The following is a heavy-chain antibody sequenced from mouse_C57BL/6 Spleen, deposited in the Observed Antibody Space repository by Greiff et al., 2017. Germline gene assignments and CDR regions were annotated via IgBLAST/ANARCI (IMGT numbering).Heavy chain of an antibody. J-gene: IGHJ2*01. CDR3: ASHYYDYDGCFDY. Sequence: VQLQQPGAELVKPGASVKLSCKASGYTFTSYWMQWVKQRPGQGLEWIGEIDPSDSYTNYNHKFKGKATLTVDTSSSTAYMQLSSLTSEDSAVYYCASHYYDYDGCFDYWGQGTTLTVSA. V-gene: IGHV1-50*01. CDR2: IDPSDSYT. CDR1: GYTFTSYW. D-gene: IGHD2-4*01.